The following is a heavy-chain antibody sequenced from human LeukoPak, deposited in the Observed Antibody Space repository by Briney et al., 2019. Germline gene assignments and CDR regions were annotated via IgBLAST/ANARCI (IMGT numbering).Heavy chain of an antibody. CDR3: ARAPMYDILTGDYPGDY. J-gene: IGHJ4*02. CDR2: ISYDGSNK. CDR1: GFTFSSYA. D-gene: IGHD3-9*01. Sequence: PGGSLRLSCAASGFTFSSYAMHWVRQAPGKGLEWVAVISYDGSNKYYADSVKGRFTISRDNSKNTLYLQMNSLRAEDTAVYYCARAPMYDILTGDYPGDYWGQGTLVTVSS. V-gene: IGHV3-30-3*01.